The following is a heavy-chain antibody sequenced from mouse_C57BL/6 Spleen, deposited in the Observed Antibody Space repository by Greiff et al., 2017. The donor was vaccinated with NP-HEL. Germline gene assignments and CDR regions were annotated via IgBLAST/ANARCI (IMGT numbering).Heavy chain of an antibody. CDR1: GYTFTSYW. J-gene: IGHJ1*03. CDR2: IDPSDSYT. Sequence: QVQLQQSGAELVMPGASVKLSCKASGYTFTSYWMHWVKQRPGQGLEWIGEIDPSDSYTNYNQKFKGKSTLTVDKSSSTAYMQLSSLTSEDSAVYYCARRGLITTVVATDFDVWGTGTTVTVSS. V-gene: IGHV1-69*01. D-gene: IGHD1-1*01. CDR3: ARRGLITTVVATDFDV.